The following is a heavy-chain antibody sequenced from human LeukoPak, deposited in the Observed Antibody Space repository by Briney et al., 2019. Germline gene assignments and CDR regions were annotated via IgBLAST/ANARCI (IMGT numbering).Heavy chain of an antibody. V-gene: IGHV3-23*01. CDR1: GFTFSSYA. Sequence: GGSLRLSCAASGFTFSSYAMSWVRQAPGKGLEWVSAIIGSGSSTYYADSVKGRFTISRDNSKNTLYLQMNSLRAEDTAVYYCAKGWLDCTNGVCCFDPWGQGTLVTVSS. J-gene: IGHJ5*02. CDR2: IIGSGSST. CDR3: AKGWLDCTNGVCCFDP. D-gene: IGHD2-8*01.